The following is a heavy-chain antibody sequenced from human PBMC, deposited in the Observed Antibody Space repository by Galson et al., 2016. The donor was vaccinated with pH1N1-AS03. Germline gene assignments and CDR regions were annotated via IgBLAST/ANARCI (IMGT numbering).Heavy chain of an antibody. J-gene: IGHJ4*02. V-gene: IGHV3-23*01. D-gene: IGHD3-22*01. CDR1: GFTFSSYA. CDR2: ISASGGST. Sequence: SLRLSCAASGFTFSSYAMSWVRQAPGKGLEWVSSISASGGSTDYADSVKGRFTISRDNSENTLYLQMNSLRAEDTAVYYCALLSEDSSGYYIKDHLGPGTLVTVSS. CDR3: ALLSEDSSGYYIKDH.